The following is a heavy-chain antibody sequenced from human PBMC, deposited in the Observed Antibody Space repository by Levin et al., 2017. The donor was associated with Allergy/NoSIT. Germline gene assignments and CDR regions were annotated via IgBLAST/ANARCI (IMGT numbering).Heavy chain of an antibody. CDR1: GFTFRNYG. J-gene: IGHJ4*02. CDR3: ARDTSSWYKNLYYFDY. CDR2: IWSDGTED. V-gene: IGHV3-33*01. D-gene: IGHD6-13*01. Sequence: PGESLKISCAASGFTFRNYGMHWVRQAPGKGLEWVSVIWSDGTEDYYADSVQGRFTISRDNSKNTLNLQMSDLRAEDSALYYCARDTSSWYKNLYYFDYWGRGTLVTVSS.